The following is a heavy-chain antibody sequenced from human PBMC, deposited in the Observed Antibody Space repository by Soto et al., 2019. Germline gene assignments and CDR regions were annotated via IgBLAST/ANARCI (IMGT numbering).Heavy chain of an antibody. Sequence: PSQTLSLTGAISGDSVSSNSAAWNWIRQSPSRGLEWLGRTYYRSKWYNDYAVSVKSRITINPDTSKNQFSLQLNSVTPEDTAVYYCARAGYSSSWLPVNWFDPWGQGTLVTVSS. CDR2: TYYRSKWYN. J-gene: IGHJ5*02. CDR1: GDSVSSNSAA. CDR3: ARAGYSSSWLPVNWFDP. D-gene: IGHD6-13*01. V-gene: IGHV6-1*01.